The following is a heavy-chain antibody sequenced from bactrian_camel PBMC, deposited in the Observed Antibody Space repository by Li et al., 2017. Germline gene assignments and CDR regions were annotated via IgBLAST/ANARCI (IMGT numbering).Heavy chain of an antibody. J-gene: IGHJ4*01. CDR1: EYRVSVYC. CDR3: AVDCYCRSRLLLGVPVEYVDFASDWF. D-gene: IGHD1*01. V-gene: IGHV3S1*01. CDR2: TKSNGGGT. Sequence: VQLVESGGGSVQAGGSLRLSCAASEYRVSVYCIGWFRQAPGKEREVVAATKSNGGGTYYADSVQGRFTISLDNAKSALSLQINSLKPEDTGVYTCAVDCYCRSRLLLGVPVEYVDFASDWFWGQGTQVTVS.